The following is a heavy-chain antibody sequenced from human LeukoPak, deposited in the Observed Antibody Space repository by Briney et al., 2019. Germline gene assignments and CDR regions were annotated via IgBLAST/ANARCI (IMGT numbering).Heavy chain of an antibody. CDR2: IYYSGST. Sequence: SETLSLTCTVSGGSISSYYWSWIRQPPGKGLEWIGYIYYSGSTNYNPSLKSRVTISVDTSKNQFSLKLSSVTAADTAVYYCASLNYDTKEGDYWGQGTLVTVSS. CDR3: ASLNYDTKEGDY. J-gene: IGHJ4*02. D-gene: IGHD3-22*01. CDR1: GGSISSYY. V-gene: IGHV4-59*08.